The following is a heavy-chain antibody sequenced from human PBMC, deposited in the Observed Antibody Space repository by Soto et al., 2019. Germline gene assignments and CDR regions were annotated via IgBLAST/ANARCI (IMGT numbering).Heavy chain of an antibody. J-gene: IGHJ4*02. Sequence: EVQLLESGGGLVQPGGSLRLSCAASGFTFNNYALSWVRQAPGKGLEWVSGITGSGTCTYYADSVKGRFTMSRDNSKNTVYLQMNSLAYDDTAVYYCAAYVVAPDYWGQGTLVTVSS. D-gene: IGHD3-10*02. V-gene: IGHV3-23*01. CDR1: GFTFNNYA. CDR2: ITGSGTCT. CDR3: AAYVVAPDY.